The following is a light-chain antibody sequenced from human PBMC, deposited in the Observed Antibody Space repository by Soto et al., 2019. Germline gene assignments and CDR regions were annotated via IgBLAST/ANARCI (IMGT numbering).Light chain of an antibody. V-gene: IGKV1-39*01. Sequence: DIQLAQSPSSLSASVGDRVTITCRARQSINNYLNWYQQKPGKAPKLLVYGASTLQDGVPSRISGSGSGTDFTLTISRLQPEDFAVYYCQQSYSSWLTFGGGTKVDIK. CDR2: GAS. CDR3: QQSYSSWLT. CDR1: QSINNY. J-gene: IGKJ4*01.